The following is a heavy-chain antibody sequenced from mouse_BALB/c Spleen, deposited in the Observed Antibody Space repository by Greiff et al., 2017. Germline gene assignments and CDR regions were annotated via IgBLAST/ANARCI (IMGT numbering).Heavy chain of an antibody. D-gene: IGHD2-4*01. CDR2: ISSGGST. CDR3: ARGYDSSWFAY. Sequence: EVKVVESGGGLVKPGGSLKLSCAASGFTFSSYAMSWVRQTPEKRLEWVASISSGGSTYYPDSVKGRFTISRDNAKNILYLQMSSLRSEDTAMYYCARGYDSSWFAYWGQGTLVTVSA. CDR1: GFTFSSYA. V-gene: IGHV5-6-5*01. J-gene: IGHJ3*01.